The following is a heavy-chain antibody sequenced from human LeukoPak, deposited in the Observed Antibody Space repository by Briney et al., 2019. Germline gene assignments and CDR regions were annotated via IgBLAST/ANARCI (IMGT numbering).Heavy chain of an antibody. D-gene: IGHD6-19*01. V-gene: IGHV7-4-1*02. CDR3: ARDDRQWLINWFDP. CDR2: INTNTGNP. J-gene: IGHJ5*02. CDR1: GYTFTSYA. Sequence: GASVKVSCKASGYTFTSYAMNWVRQAPGQGLEWMGWINTNTGNPTYAQGFTGRFVFSLDTSVSTAYLQISSLKAEDTAVYYCARDDRQWLINWFDPWGQGTLVTVSS.